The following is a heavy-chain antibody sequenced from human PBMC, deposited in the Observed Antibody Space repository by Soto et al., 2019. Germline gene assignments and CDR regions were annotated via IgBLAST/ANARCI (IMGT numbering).Heavy chain of an antibody. CDR2: ITASSSDV. D-gene: IGHD2-15*01. CDR1: GFSFSDSK. CDR3: ATEWWLPATYP. V-gene: IGHV3-48*01. Sequence: EVQLVYSGGGLIQPGGSLRLTCAASGFSFSDSKMNWVRQVPGKGLQWLSFITASSSDVRYVESVEGRFTVSGANAKNSLYLQMNTLRAADTGVYYCATEWWLPATYPWGQGPLVTVSS. J-gene: IGHJ5*02.